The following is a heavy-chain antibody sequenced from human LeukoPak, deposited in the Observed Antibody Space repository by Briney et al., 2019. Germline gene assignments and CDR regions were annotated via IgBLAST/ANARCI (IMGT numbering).Heavy chain of an antibody. J-gene: IGHJ4*02. CDR1: GFTFDDDA. Sequence: GRSLRLSCAASGFTFDDDAMHWVRQAPGKGLEWVSGISWNSGSIGYADSVKGRFTISRDNAKNSLYLQMNSLRAEDTALYYCAKALSYYGSGSYSAPGYFDYWGQGTLVTVSS. CDR2: ISWNSGSI. CDR3: AKALSYYGSGSYSAPGYFDY. D-gene: IGHD3-10*01. V-gene: IGHV3-9*01.